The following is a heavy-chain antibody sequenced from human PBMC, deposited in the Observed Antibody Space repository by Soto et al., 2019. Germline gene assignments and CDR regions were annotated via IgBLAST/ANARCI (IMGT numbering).Heavy chain of an antibody. J-gene: IGHJ4*02. CDR3: AKARHSTSWYGLEADF. D-gene: IGHD6-13*01. Sequence: QVQLVESGGGVVQPGRSLRLSCAASGFIFSDYAMHWVRQAPGKGLEWVAVISYGGDNKYYADSVRGRFAISRDNLKNTLDLQMNSLNPEDTAVYHCAKARHSTSWYGLEADFWFQETLDTVSA. CDR2: ISYGGDNK. V-gene: IGHV3-30*09. CDR1: GFIFSDYA.